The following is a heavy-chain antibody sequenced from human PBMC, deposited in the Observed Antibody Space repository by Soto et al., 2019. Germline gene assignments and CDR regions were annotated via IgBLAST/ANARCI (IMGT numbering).Heavy chain of an antibody. D-gene: IGHD5-18*01. CDR1: GFTFSDYY. Sequence: PGGSLRLSCAASGFTFSDYYMSWIRQAPGKGLEWVSYISSSGSTIYYADSVKGRFTISRDNAKNSLYLQMNSLRAEDTAVYYCARDSALRGYVTSVYYYYYGMDVWGQGTTVTVSS. CDR2: ISSSGSTI. J-gene: IGHJ6*02. CDR3: ARDSALRGYVTSVYYYYYGMDV. V-gene: IGHV3-11*01.